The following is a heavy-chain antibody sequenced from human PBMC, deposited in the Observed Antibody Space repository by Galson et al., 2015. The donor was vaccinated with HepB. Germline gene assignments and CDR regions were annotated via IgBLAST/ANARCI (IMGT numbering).Heavy chain of an antibody. CDR2: IIPIFGTP. CDR1: GGTFRNYA. CDR3: ARGTEYEYCWGTSRSKYYFDF. V-gene: IGHV1-69*06. J-gene: IGHJ4*02. D-gene: IGHD3-16*02. Sequence: SVMVSCKASGGTFRNYAIIWVRQAPGQGLEWMGGIIPIFGTPNYAQKFQGRVTISADKSTNIVYMELGSLRSDDTAMYYCARGTEYEYCWGTSRSKYYFDFWGQGTLGTVSS.